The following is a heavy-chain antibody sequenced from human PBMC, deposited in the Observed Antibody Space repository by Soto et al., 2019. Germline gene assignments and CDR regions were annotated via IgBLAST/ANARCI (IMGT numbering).Heavy chain of an antibody. D-gene: IGHD2-15*01. Sequence: SETLSLTCTVSGGSITSSSYYWGWIRQPPGKGLEWIGSIYYSWNTYYTPSLKSRVTISVDTSKNQFSLKLSSVTAADTAVYYCEREGLRYCSGGSCQVDYWCPGILVTVS. CDR2: IYYSWNT. CDR3: EREGLRYCSGGSCQVDY. J-gene: IGHJ4*02. CDR1: GGSITSSSYY. V-gene: IGHV4-39*02.